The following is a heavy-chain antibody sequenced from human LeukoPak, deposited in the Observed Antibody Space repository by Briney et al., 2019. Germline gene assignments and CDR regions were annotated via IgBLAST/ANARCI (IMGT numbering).Heavy chain of an antibody. V-gene: IGHV4-39*01. CDR2: IYYSGTT. CDR1: GGSISSSGYY. J-gene: IGHJ4*02. Sequence: SETLSLTCTVSGGSISSSGYYWGWIRQPPGKGLEWIGSIYYSGTTYYNPSLKSRATISVDTSKNQFSLKLSSVTAADTAVYYCARQKGNFGYWGQGTLVTVSS. D-gene: IGHD3-10*01. CDR3: ARQKGNFGY.